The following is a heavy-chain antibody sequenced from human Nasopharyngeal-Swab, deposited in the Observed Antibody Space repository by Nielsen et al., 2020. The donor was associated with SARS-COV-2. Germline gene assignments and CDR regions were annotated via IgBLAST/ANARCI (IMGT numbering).Heavy chain of an antibody. J-gene: IGHJ3*02. CDR2: INPSDGST. CDR1: GSTFYFYY. V-gene: IGHV1-46*02. D-gene: IGHD6-13*01. CDR3: ARWVKAATFFDT. Sequence: ASVKVSCKPSGSTFYFYYMHWVRHAPRQGLEWVGMINPSDGSTTYADNLQGRVTMTTDTSTGTVYMELSSLKSGDTAVYYCARWVKAATFFDTWGQGTMVTVSS.